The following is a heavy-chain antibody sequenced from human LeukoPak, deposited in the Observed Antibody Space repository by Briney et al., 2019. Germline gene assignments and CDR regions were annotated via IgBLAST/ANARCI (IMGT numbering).Heavy chain of an antibody. J-gene: IGHJ3*02. Sequence: RGESLKISCKGSGYSFTSYWIGWVRQVPGKGLEWMGIIYPGDSDTRHSPSFQGQVTISADKSISTAYLQWSSLKASDTAMYYCARKWELLSGAFDIWGQGTMVTVSS. D-gene: IGHD1-26*01. CDR2: IYPGDSDT. CDR3: ARKWELLSGAFDI. V-gene: IGHV5-51*01. CDR1: GYSFTSYW.